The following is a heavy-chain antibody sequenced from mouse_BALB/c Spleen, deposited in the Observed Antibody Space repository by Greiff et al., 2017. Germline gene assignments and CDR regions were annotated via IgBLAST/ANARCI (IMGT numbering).Heavy chain of an antibody. J-gene: IGHJ2*01. D-gene: IGHD1-1*01. CDR3: ARDRGGSRTFDY. CDR2: ISSGGSYT. CDR1: GFTFSSYA. V-gene: IGHV5-9-4*01. Sequence: EVKVVESGGGLVKPGGSLKLSCAASGFTFSSYAMSWVRQSPEKRLEWVAEISSGGSYTYYPDTVTGRFTISRDNAKNTLYLEMSSLRSEDTAMYYCARDRGGSRTFDYWGQGTTLTVSS.